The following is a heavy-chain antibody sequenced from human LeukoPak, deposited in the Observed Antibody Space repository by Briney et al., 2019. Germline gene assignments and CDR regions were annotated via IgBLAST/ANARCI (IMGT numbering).Heavy chain of an antibody. V-gene: IGHV3-33*01. CDR2: IWYDGSNK. CDR1: GFTFSSYG. J-gene: IGHJ4*02. CDR3: ARWYYYGSGSPRGYFYY. D-gene: IGHD3-10*01. Sequence: GGSLRLSCAASGFTFSSYGMHWVRQAPGKGLEWVGVIWYDGSNKYYADSVKGRFTISRDNSKNTLYLQMTSLRAEDTAVYYCARWYYYGSGSPRGYFYYCGQGTLVTVSS.